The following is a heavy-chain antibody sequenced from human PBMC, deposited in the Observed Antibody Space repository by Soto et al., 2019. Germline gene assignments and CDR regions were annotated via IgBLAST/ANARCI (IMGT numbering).Heavy chain of an antibody. V-gene: IGHV3-23*01. D-gene: IGHD6-13*01. CDR2: ITGSGDST. J-gene: IGHJ4*02. CDR1: GFTFKSYA. CDR3: AREEGIAAAGSRAMFY. Sequence: SGGSLRLSCAASGFTFKSYAVSWVRQAPGKGLEWVSVITGSGDSTYYADSVKGRFTISRDNSKNTLYLQMNSLRAEDTAVYYCAREEGIAAAGSRAMFYWGQGTLVTV.